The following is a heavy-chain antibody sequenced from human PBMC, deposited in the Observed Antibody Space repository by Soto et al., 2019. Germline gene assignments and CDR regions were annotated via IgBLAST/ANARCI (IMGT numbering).Heavy chain of an antibody. CDR1: GFTFSDYY. J-gene: IGHJ4*02. Sequence: GGSLRLSCGASGFTFSDYYMSWIRQATGKGLEWVSYISSSGSTIYYADSVKGRFTISRDNAKNSLYLQMNSLRAEDTAVYYCARGPYDYVWGSDPPHFDYWGQGTLVTVSS. CDR2: ISSSGSTI. D-gene: IGHD3-16*02. CDR3: ARGPYDYVWGSDPPHFDY. V-gene: IGHV3-11*01.